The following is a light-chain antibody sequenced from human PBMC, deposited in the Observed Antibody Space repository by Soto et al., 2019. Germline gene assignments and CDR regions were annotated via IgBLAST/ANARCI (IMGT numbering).Light chain of an antibody. V-gene: IGKV1-39*01. J-gene: IGKJ3*01. CDR3: HLSYCSPPLT. CDR2: AAS. Sequence: DIQMTQSPSSLSASVGDRVTITCRASQSISRYLNWYQQKPWKAPKLLIYAASSLQSGVPSRFSGSESGTDFTLTISSLQPEDFATYYCHLSYCSPPLTFCPGTKVDI. CDR1: QSISRY.